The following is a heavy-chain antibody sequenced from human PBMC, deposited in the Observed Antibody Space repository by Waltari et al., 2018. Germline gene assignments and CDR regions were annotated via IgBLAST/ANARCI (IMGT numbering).Heavy chain of an antibody. CDR2: ISSSSSYI. CDR3: ARDHRGDYYDSSGYYQHPKDY. Sequence: EVQLVESGGGLVKPGGSLRLSCAASGFTFSSYSMNWVRQAPGKGLEWVSSISSSSSYIYYADSVKGRFTIARDNAKNSLYLQMNSLRAEDTAVYYCARDHRGDYYDSSGYYQHPKDYWGQGTLVTVSS. CDR1: GFTFSSYS. D-gene: IGHD3-22*01. V-gene: IGHV3-21*01. J-gene: IGHJ4*02.